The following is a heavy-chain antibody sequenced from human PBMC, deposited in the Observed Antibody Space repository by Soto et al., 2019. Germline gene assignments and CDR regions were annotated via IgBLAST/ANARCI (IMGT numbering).Heavy chain of an antibody. J-gene: IGHJ6*02. CDR1: GYTFTSYG. Sequence: ASVKVSCKASGYTFTSYGISWVRQAPGQGLEWMGWISAYNGNTNYAQKLQGRVTMTTDTSTSTAYMELRSLRSDSTAVYYCARDLGPPQYSSSSRGMDVWGQGTTVTVSS. CDR2: ISAYNGNT. D-gene: IGHD6-6*01. V-gene: IGHV1-18*01. CDR3: ARDLGPPQYSSSSRGMDV.